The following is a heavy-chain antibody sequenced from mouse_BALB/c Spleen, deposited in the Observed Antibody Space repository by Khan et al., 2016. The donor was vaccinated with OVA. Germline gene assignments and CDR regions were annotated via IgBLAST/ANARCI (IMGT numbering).Heavy chain of an antibody. V-gene: IGHV1-18*01. Sequence: VQLQQSGPELVKPGASVKISCKTSGYTFPEFTVHWVKQSLGKSLDWIGVLNPKNGDTAYNQKFKGKATLTVDKSSSTAYMEFRSLTSEDSSVYYCARDARRYWGQGTSVTVAS. CDR1: GYTFPEFT. CDR3: ARDARRY. J-gene: IGHJ4*01. CDR2: LNPKNGDT.